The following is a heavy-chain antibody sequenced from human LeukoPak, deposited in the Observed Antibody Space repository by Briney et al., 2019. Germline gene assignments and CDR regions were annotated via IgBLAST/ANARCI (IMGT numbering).Heavy chain of an antibody. V-gene: IGHV1-69*13. CDR2: IIPIFGTA. Sequence: WASVKVSCKASGGTFSSYAISWVRQAPGQGLEWMGGIIPIFGTANYAQKFQGRVTITADESTSTAYMELRSLRSDDTAVYYCARCSGGSCYTNWFDPWGQGTLVTVSS. CDR3: ARCSGGSCYTNWFDP. J-gene: IGHJ5*02. D-gene: IGHD2-15*01. CDR1: GGTFSSYA.